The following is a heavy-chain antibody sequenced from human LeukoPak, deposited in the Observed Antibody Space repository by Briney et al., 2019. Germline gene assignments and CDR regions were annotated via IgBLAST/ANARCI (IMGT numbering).Heavy chain of an antibody. J-gene: IGHJ4*02. D-gene: IGHD3-22*01. CDR2: IYYSGST. Sequence: SETLSLTCSVSGGSFSSYYWSWIRQPPGKGLEWIGYIYYSGSTHYSPSLKSRVTMSVDTSKNQFSLKLPSVTAADTAVYYCARGVGYNWYFHYDSSGYSTSYFDYWGQGTLVTVTS. CDR1: GGSFSSYY. CDR3: ARGVGYNWYFHYDSSGYSTSYFDY. V-gene: IGHV4-59*08.